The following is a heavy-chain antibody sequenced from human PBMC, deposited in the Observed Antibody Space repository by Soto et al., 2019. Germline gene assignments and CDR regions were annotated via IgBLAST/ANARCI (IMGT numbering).Heavy chain of an antibody. CDR1: GFTFSSYA. Sequence: GGSLRLSCAASGFTFSSYAMHWVRQAPGKGLEWVAVISYDGSNKYYADSVKGRFTISRDNSKNTLYLQMNSLRAEDTAVYYCARSHYDILTGYYSPGSSWGQGTRVTVSS. CDR3: ARSHYDILTGYYSPGSS. V-gene: IGHV3-30-3*01. D-gene: IGHD3-9*01. J-gene: IGHJ4*02. CDR2: ISYDGSNK.